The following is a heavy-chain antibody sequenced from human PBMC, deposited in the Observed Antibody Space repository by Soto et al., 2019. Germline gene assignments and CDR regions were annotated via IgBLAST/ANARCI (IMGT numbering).Heavy chain of an antibody. CDR1: GGTFSSYA. Sequence: SVKVSCKASGGTFSSYAISWVRQAPGQGLEWMGGIIPIFGTANYAQKFQGRVTITADESTSTAYMELSSLRSEDTAVYYCARDPVRDFWSGYSNYYGMDVWGQGTTVTVSS. CDR2: IIPIFGTA. CDR3: ARDPVRDFWSGYSNYYGMDV. D-gene: IGHD3-3*01. V-gene: IGHV1-69*13. J-gene: IGHJ6*02.